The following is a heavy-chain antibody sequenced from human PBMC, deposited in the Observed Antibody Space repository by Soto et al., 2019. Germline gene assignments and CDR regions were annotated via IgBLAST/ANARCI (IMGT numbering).Heavy chain of an antibody. CDR2: TRSKAHSYAT. Sequence: EVQLVDSGGGLVQPGGSLKLSCAASGFSFSDSAIHWVRQASGKGLEWVGRTRSKAHSYATAFAASVKGRFTISRDDSKNTVYLQMNSLKTEDTAVYYCTRHTVDYWGQGTLVTVSS. J-gene: IGHJ4*02. D-gene: IGHD4-4*01. CDR3: TRHTVDY. V-gene: IGHV3-73*02. CDR1: GFSFSDSA.